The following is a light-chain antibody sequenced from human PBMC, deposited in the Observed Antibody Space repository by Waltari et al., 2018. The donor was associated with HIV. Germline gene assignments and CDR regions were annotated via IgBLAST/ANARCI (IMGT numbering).Light chain of an antibody. CDR2: GAS. J-gene: IGKJ1*01. CDR3: QQYGRSPWT. CDR1: QSVSSSY. Sequence: EIVLTQSPGTLSLSPGERATLSCRASQSVSSSYLAWYQQKPGQAPRLLIYGASSRATGIPDRFSGSGSGTDFTLIISRLEPEDFAVYYCQQYGRSPWTFGQGTKVEIK. V-gene: IGKV3-20*01.